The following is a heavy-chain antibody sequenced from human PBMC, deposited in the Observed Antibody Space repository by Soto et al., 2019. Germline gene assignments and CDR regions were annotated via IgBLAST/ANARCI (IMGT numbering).Heavy chain of an antibody. CDR1: GGSISSGGYS. D-gene: IGHD2-2*01. CDR2: IYHSGST. J-gene: IGHJ4*02. V-gene: IGHV4-30-2*01. Sequence: SETLSLTCAVSGGSISSGGYSWSWIRQPPGKGLEWIGYIYHSGSTYYNPSLKSRVTISVDRSKNQFSLKLSSVTAADTAVYYCARTLVPAAMPAYYFDYWGKGTLVTVSS. CDR3: ARTLVPAAMPAYYFDY.